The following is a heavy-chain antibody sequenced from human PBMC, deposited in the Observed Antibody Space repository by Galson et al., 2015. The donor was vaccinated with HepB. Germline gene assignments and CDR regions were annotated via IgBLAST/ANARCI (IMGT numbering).Heavy chain of an antibody. J-gene: IGHJ4*02. Sequence: SLRLSCAASGFTFDDYAMHWVRQAPGKGLEWVSGISWNSGSIGYADSVKGRFTISRDNAKNSLYLQMNSLRTEDTALYYCAKGEIGKTEWEDYYGSGSSLDHWGQGTLVTVSS. V-gene: IGHV3-9*01. CDR2: ISWNSGSI. CDR1: GFTFDDYA. CDR3: AKGEIGKTEWEDYYGSGSSLDH. D-gene: IGHD3-10*01.